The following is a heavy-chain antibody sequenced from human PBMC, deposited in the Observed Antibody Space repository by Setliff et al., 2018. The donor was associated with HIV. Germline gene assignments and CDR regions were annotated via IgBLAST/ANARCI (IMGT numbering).Heavy chain of an antibody. CDR2: IYYSGST. CDR1: GGSISSSSYY. Sequence: SETLSLTCTVSGGSISSSSYYWGWIRQPPGKGLEWIGSIYYSGSTYYNPSLKSRVTISVDTSKNQLSLKLSSVTAADTAVYYCARTLIVVVWVGAFDIWGQGTMVTVSS. V-gene: IGHV4-39*01. J-gene: IGHJ3*02. CDR3: ARTLIVVVWVGAFDI. D-gene: IGHD2-21*01.